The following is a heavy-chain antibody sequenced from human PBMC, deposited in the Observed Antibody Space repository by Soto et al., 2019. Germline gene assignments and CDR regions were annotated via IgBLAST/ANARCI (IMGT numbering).Heavy chain of an antibody. J-gene: IGHJ4*02. V-gene: IGHV3-15*01. CDR3: ATDAYYDTSGYWF. CDR2: IKSKTDGATT. D-gene: IGHD3-22*01. Sequence: GGSLRLSCAASGFTFSNAWMTWVRQAPGKGLEWVGRIKSKTDGATTDYAAPVKGRFTISRDDSKDTLYLQINTLKTEDTAVYYCATDAYYDTSGYWFWGLGTLVT. CDR1: GFTFSNAW.